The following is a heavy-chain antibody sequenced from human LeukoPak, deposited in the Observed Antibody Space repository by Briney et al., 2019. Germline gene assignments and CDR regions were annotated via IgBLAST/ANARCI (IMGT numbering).Heavy chain of an antibody. D-gene: IGHD3-22*01. V-gene: IGHV3-66*01. CDR1: GFTVSSNY. J-gene: IGHJ4*02. Sequence: GGSLRLSCAASGFTVSSNYMSWVRQAPGKGLEWVSVIYSGGSTYYADSVKGRFTISRDNSKNTLYLQMNSLRAEDTAVYYCARVGDSSGYYVGYFDYWGQGTLVTVSS. CDR3: ARVGDSSGYYVGYFDY. CDR2: IYSGGST.